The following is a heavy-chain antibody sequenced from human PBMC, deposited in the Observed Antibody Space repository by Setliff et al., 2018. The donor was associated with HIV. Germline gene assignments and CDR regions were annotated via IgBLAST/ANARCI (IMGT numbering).Heavy chain of an antibody. CDR2: IIPKSDTR. J-gene: IGHJ4*02. CDR3: ARAIGIISLYYFDS. V-gene: IGHV1-69*06. D-gene: IGHD3-10*01. Sequence: SVKVSCKASGDTLNFYGLNWVRQAPGQGLEWMGKIIPKSDTRDYAQKLRGRVTITADKPSNTVYMELTSLRAEDTAVYYCARAIGIISLYYFDSWGQGTLVT. CDR1: GDTLNFYG.